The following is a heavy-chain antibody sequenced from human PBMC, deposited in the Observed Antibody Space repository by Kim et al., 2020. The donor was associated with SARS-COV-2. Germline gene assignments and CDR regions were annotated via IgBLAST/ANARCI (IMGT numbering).Heavy chain of an antibody. J-gene: IGHJ4*02. CDR2: ISGSSNYI. CDR1: EFTFSSYS. Sequence: GGSLRLSCTASEFTFSSYSMNWVRQAPGKGLEWVASISGSSNYIYYADSVKGRFTISRDNAKNSLYLQISSLRVEDTGVYYCARDDRGYCNGGACYPGHWGQGTLVTVSS. CDR3: ARDDRGYCNGGACYPGH. D-gene: IGHD2-15*01. V-gene: IGHV3-21*03.